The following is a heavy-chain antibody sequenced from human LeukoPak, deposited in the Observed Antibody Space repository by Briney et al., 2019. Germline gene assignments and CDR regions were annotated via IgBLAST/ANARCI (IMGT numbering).Heavy chain of an antibody. CDR2: IYYSGST. J-gene: IGHJ4*02. V-gene: IGHV4-59*01. CDR1: GDSISTYY. CDR3: ARDLSGRTT. Sequence: SETLSLTCTVSGDSISTYYWSWIRQAPGKGLEWIGNIYYSGSTNYNPSLKSRVTISVDTSKNQFSLKLTSVTAADTAVYYCARDLSGRTTWGQGTLVTVSS. D-gene: IGHD3-10*01.